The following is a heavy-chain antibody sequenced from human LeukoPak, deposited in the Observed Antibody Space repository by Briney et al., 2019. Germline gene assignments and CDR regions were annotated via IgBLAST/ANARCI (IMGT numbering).Heavy chain of an antibody. D-gene: IGHD1-26*01. CDR2: IWFDGTNK. Sequence: PGRSLRLSCAASGFTFSSSGMHWVRQAPGKGLEWVAVIWFDGTNKYYADSVKGRFTISRDNSKSTLYLQMNSLRAEDTAVYYCARDKSVGATPFDYWGQGTLVTVSS. J-gene: IGHJ4*02. CDR3: ARDKSVGATPFDY. CDR1: GFTFSSSG. V-gene: IGHV3-33*01.